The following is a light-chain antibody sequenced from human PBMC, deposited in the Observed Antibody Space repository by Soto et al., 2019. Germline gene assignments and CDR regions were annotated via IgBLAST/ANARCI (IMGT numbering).Light chain of an antibody. CDR3: QQYHSYSLT. J-gene: IGKJ4*01. CDR2: KAS. CDR1: QSISSW. V-gene: IGKV1-5*03. Sequence: DIQMTQSSSTLSASVGDRVTITCRASQSISSWLAWYQQKPGKAPKLLIYKASSLEGGVPSRFSGSGSGTDVTLTISSLQPVDFATYYCQQYHSYSLTFGGGTKVDIK.